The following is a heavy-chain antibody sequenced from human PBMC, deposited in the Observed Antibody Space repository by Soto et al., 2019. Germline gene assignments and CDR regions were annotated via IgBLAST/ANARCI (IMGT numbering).Heavy chain of an antibody. D-gene: IGHD3-3*01. CDR2: MNPNSGNT. J-gene: IGHJ5*02. CDR3: ARGISDFWSGYYPWFDP. Sequence: ASVKVSCKASGYTFTSYVINWVRQATGQGLEWMGWMNPNSGNTGYAQKFQGRVTMTRNTSISTAYMELSSLRSEDTAVYYCARGISDFWSGYYPWFDPWGQGTLVTVSS. V-gene: IGHV1-8*01. CDR1: GYTFTSYV.